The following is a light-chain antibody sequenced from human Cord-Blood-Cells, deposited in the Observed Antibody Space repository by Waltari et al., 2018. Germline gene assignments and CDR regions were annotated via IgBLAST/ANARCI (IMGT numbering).Light chain of an antibody. CDR1: SSYVGVYHS. V-gene: IGLV2-14*01. Sequence: QSALTQPASVSGSPGQSITISCTGTSSYVGVYHSVSWYQQPPGKAPKLMIYDVSNRPSGVSNRFSGSKSGNTASLTISALQAEDEADYYCSSYTSSSTYVFGTGTKVTVL. J-gene: IGLJ1*01. CDR2: DVS. CDR3: SSYTSSSTYV.